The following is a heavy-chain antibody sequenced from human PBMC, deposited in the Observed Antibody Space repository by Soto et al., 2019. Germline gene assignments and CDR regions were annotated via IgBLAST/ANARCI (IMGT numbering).Heavy chain of an antibody. V-gene: IGHV3-73*01. CDR1: GFTFSGSA. J-gene: IGHJ3*02. CDR2: IRSKANSYAT. D-gene: IGHD3-22*01. Sequence: GGSLRLSCAASGFTFSGSAMHWVRQASGEGLEWVGRIRSKANSYATAYAASVKGRFTISRDDSKNTAYLQMNSLKTEDTAVYYCTLLGQHYYDSSGYYPNDAFDIWGQGTMVTVSS. CDR3: TLLGQHYYDSSGYYPNDAFDI.